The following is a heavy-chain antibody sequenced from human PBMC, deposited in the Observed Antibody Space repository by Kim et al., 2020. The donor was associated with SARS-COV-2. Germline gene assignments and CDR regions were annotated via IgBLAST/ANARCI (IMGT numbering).Heavy chain of an antibody. D-gene: IGHD6-13*01. V-gene: IGHV4-59*13. CDR2: IYYSGST. J-gene: IGHJ5*02. CDR3: ARLRGSSWRNWFDP. CDR1: GGSISSYY. Sequence: SETLSLTCTVSGGSISSYYWSWIRQPPGKGLEWIGYIYYSGSTNYNPSLKSRVTISVDTSKNQFSLKLSSVTAADTAVYYCARLRGSSWRNWFDPWGQGTLVTVSS.